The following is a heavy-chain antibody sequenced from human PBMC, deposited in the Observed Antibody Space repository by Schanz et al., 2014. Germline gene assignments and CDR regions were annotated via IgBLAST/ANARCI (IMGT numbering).Heavy chain of an antibody. V-gene: IGHV3-74*02. CDR3: AMGGYQLHH. CDR2: INSDGTTT. Sequence: EVQLVESGGGVVQPGGSLRLSCAASGFTFSTYWMNWVRQAPGKGLVWVSHINSDGTTTTYADSVKGRFTISRDNAENTLYLQMNSLRVEDTAVYYCAMGGYQLHHWGQGTLVTVSS. J-gene: IGHJ4*02. CDR1: GFTFSTYW. D-gene: IGHD1-7*01.